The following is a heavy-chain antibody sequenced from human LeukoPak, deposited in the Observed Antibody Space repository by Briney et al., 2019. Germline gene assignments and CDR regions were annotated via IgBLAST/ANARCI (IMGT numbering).Heavy chain of an antibody. Sequence: SETLSLTCTVSGGSISSYYWSWIRQPPGKGLECIGYIYYSGSTNYNPSLKSRVTISVDTSKNQFSLKLSSVTAADTAVYYCARRTYFYDSSGYYFDYWGQGTLVTVSS. CDR3: ARRTYFYDSSGYYFDY. CDR2: IYYSGST. J-gene: IGHJ4*02. D-gene: IGHD3-22*01. V-gene: IGHV4-59*01. CDR1: GGSISSYY.